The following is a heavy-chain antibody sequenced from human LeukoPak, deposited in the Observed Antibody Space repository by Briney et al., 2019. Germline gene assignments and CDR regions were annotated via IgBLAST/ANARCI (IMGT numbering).Heavy chain of an antibody. CDR2: ISSSSSYT. J-gene: IGHJ4*02. Sequence: GGSLRLSCAASGFTFSDFYMSWIRQAPGKGLEWVSYISSSSSYTKYADSVKGRFTISRDNAKSSLYLQVDSLRDEDTAVYYCAREYRSSWYYFDSWGQGTLVTVSS. D-gene: IGHD6-13*01. CDR1: GFTFSDFY. CDR3: AREYRSSWYYFDS. V-gene: IGHV3-11*06.